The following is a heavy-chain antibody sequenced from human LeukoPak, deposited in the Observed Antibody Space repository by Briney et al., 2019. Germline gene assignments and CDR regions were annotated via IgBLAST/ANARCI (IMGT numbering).Heavy chain of an antibody. CDR3: ARGRIAARSWFDP. J-gene: IGHJ5*02. Sequence: PSETLSLTCAVYGGSFSGYYWSWIRQPPGKGLEWIGEINHSGSTNYNPSLKSRVTISVDTSKNQFSLKLSSVTAADTAVYYCARGRIAARSWFDPWGQGTLVTVSS. D-gene: IGHD6-6*01. CDR2: INHSGST. CDR1: GGSFSGYY. V-gene: IGHV4-34*01.